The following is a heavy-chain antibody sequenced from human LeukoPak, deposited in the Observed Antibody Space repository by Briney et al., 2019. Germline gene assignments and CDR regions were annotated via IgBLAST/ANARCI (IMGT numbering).Heavy chain of an antibody. V-gene: IGHV3-21*01. Sequence: GGSLRLSCAASGFTFSSYSMNWVRQAPGKGLEWVSSISSSSSYIYYADSVKGRFTISRDNAKNSLYLQMNSLRAEDTAVYYCARDSYYGSGSYPNDYWGQGTLVTVSS. CDR3: ARDSYYGSGSYPNDY. CDR1: GFTFSSYS. CDR2: ISSSSSYI. D-gene: IGHD3-10*01. J-gene: IGHJ4*02.